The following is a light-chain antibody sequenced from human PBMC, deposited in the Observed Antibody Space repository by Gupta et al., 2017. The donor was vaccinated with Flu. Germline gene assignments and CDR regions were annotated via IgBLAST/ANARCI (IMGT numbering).Light chain of an antibody. J-gene: IGKJ1*01. CDR3: QQRSNWPPWT. V-gene: IGKV3-11*01. CDR1: QSISTF. Sequence: EIVLTQSPATLSLSPGERATLSCRASQSISTFLAWYQQKPGQAPRLLIYEASIRATGIPDRFSGSGYGTDFTLTISSLEPEDFAVYYCQQRSNWPPWTFGQGTKVEIK. CDR2: EAS.